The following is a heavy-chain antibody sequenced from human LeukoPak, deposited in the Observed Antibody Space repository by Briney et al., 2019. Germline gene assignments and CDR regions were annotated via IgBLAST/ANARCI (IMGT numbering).Heavy chain of an antibody. J-gene: IGHJ6*03. D-gene: IGHD3-3*02. CDR1: GFTFSSYV. Sequence: GGSLRLSCAASGFTFSSYVMHWVRQAPGKGLEWVGFIRTKAYGGTTEYAASVKGRFTISRDDSESIAYLQMNSLKTEDTAVYYCTRVHRISIVGYYMDVWGKGTTVTVSS. CDR2: IRTKAYGGTT. V-gene: IGHV3-49*04. CDR3: TRVHRISIVGYYMDV.